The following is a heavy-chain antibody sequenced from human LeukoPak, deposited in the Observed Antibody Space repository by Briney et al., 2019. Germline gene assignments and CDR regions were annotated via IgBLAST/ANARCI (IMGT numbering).Heavy chain of an antibody. CDR2: ISGSGGST. J-gene: IGHJ4*02. D-gene: IGHD3-22*01. V-gene: IGHV3-23*01. CDR3: AKELTYYYDSSGYLV. CDR1: GFTFDDYG. Sequence: GGSLRLSCAASGFTFDDYGMSWVRQAPGRGLEWVSAISGSGGSTYYADSVKGRFTISRDNSKNTLYMQMNSLRAEDTAVYYCAKELTYYYDSSGYLVWGQGTLVTVSS.